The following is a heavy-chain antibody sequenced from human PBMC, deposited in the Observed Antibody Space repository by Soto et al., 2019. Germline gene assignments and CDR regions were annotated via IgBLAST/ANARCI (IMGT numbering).Heavy chain of an antibody. CDR3: TRDGMTTGDT. D-gene: IGHD2-21*02. J-gene: IGHJ4*02. CDR1: GVSGTSYT. CDR2: VFSSVSA. V-gene: IGHV4-4*07. Sequence: PSWALSVTCIVSGVSGTSYTWSWVRQPANKGLEWIGRVFSSVSATYSPSLKSRVRISMDTPENRISLKLDSVTAADAGVYYCTRDGMTTGDTWGPGTLVPVSS.